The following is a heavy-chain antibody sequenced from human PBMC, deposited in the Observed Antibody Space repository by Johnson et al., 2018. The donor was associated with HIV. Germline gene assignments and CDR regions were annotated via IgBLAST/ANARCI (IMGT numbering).Heavy chain of an antibody. CDR1: GFTFSSYD. J-gene: IGHJ3*02. D-gene: IGHD6-19*01. V-gene: IGHV3-NL1*01. Sequence: QVQLVESGGGVVQPGRSLRVSCGASGFTFSSYDMHWVRQAPGKGLEWVAVIYSGGSTYYADSVKGRFTISRDNSKNTLYLQMNSLRAEDTAVYYCARGEQWSLLGAFDIWGQGTMVTVSS. CDR2: IYSGGST. CDR3: ARGEQWSLLGAFDI.